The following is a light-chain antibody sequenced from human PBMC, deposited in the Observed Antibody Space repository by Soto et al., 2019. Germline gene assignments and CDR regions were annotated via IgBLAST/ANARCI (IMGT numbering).Light chain of an antibody. J-gene: IGKJ5*01. CDR1: RSFSSSY. CDR3: QQRSNWPPT. V-gene: IGKV3D-20*02. Sequence: EIVLTQSPGTLSLSPGERVTLSCRASRSFSSSYLAWYQQKPGQAPRLLIYDASNRATGIPARFSGSGSGTDFTLTISSLEPEDFAVYYCQQRSNWPPTFGQGTRLEIK. CDR2: DAS.